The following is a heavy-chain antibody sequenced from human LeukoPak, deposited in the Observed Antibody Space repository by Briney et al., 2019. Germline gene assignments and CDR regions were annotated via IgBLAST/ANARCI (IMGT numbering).Heavy chain of an antibody. V-gene: IGHV4-39*01. D-gene: IGHD3-9*01. CDR3: ARLSKGRYFDYIFDF. CDR1: GGSVSSSTYY. J-gene: IGHJ4*02. Sequence: LETLSLTCAVSGGSVSSSTYYWGWIRQPPGKGLEWIGNIYYTGSSYYNPSLKSRVTMSVDTSKNQFSLKMNSVTAADTAVYYCARLSKGRYFDYIFDFWGQGTLLTVSS. CDR2: IYYTGSS.